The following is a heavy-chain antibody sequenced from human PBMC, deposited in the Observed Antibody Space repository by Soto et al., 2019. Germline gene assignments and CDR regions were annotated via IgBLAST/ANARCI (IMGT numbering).Heavy chain of an antibody. D-gene: IGHD6-13*01. V-gene: IGHV1-69*01. Sequence: QVQLVQSGAEVKKPGSSVKVSCKASGGTFSSYAISGVRQAPGQGLEWMGGIIPIFGTANYAQKFQGRVTITADESTSTASMELSSLRSEDTAVYYCARGVESSSWYLVSWFDPWGQGTLVTVSS. CDR2: IIPIFGTA. J-gene: IGHJ5*02. CDR1: GGTFSSYA. CDR3: ARGVESSSWYLVSWFDP.